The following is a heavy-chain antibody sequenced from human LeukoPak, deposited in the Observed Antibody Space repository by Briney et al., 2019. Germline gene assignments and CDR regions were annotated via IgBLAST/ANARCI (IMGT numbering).Heavy chain of an antibody. J-gene: IGHJ6*03. V-gene: IGHV4-39*01. CDR1: GGSISSSSYY. CDR2: IYYSATT. CDR3: ANYYYYMDV. Sequence: SETLSLTCTVSGGSISSSSYYWGWIRQPPGKGREWIGSIYYSATTYYNPSLKSRVTISVDTSKNQFSLKLSSVTAADTAVYYCANYYYYMDVWGKGTTVTISS.